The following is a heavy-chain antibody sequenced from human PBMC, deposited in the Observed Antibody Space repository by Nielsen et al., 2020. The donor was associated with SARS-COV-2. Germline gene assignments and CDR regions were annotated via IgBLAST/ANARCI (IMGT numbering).Heavy chain of an antibody. J-gene: IGHJ4*02. Sequence: SETLSLTCTVSGGSISSYYWSWIRHHPGKGLEWMGYIYYKGSTSYNPSLKSRLTISVDTSNNQFSLRLSSVTAADTAMYYCARGLGYSVHFDSWGQGTLVTVSS. CDR3: ARGLGYSVHFDS. CDR2: IYYKGST. CDR1: GGSISSYY. D-gene: IGHD5/OR15-5a*01. V-gene: IGHV4-59*06.